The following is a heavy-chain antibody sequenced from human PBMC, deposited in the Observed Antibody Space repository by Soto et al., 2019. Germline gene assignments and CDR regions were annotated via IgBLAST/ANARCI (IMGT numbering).Heavy chain of an antibody. CDR2: ISSSSSYI. J-gene: IGHJ6*03. CDR3: ARDNQGYTPPYYYYYMDV. V-gene: IGHV3-21*01. Sequence: EVQLVESGGGLVKPGGSLRLSCAASGFTFSSYSMNWVRQAPGKGLEWVSSISSSSSYIYYADSVKGRFTISRDNAKNSLYLQMNSLRAEDTAVYYCARDNQGYTPPYYYYYMDVWGKGTTVTVSS. D-gene: IGHD2-2*02. CDR1: GFTFSSYS.